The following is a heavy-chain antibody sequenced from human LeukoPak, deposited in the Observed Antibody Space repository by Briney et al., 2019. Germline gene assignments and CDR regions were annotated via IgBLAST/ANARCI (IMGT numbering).Heavy chain of an antibody. CDR1: GFSFSDYY. CDR2: ISSDGSEH. D-gene: IGHD1-26*01. J-gene: IGHJ3*02. V-gene: IGHV3-30*14. CDR3: ARGGRAGWSGSYEDSFDI. Sequence: GGSLRLSCAASGFSFSDYYMHWVRQAPGKGLEWLASISSDGSEHYYADSVKGRFTISRDNSKNTLYLQMNSLRGDDTAVYYCARGGRAGWSGSYEDSFDIWGQGTMVTVSS.